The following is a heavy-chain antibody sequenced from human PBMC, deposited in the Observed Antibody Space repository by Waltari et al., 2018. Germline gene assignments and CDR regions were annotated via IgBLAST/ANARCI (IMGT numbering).Heavy chain of an antibody. CDR2: IYWNDDK. V-gene: IGHV2-5*01. CDR3: AHGTSFCSRTSCPVYYHYYYYVDV. D-gene: IGHD2-2*01. J-gene: IGHJ6*03. Sequence: QITLKESGPTLVKPTQTLTLTCTFSGFSLGTSGVGVGWIRQPPGKALEWLALIYWNDDKRYSHSLKRRPTITKDTSKNQVVLTMTNLDPLDTATYYCAHGTSFCSRTSCPVYYHYYYYVDVWGKGTTVTVSS. CDR1: GFSLGTSGVG.